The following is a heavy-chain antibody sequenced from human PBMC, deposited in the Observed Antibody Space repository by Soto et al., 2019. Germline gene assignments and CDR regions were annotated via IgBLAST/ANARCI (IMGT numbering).Heavy chain of an antibody. CDR2: IKSKTDGGTS. D-gene: IGHD3-16*01. CDR3: TTVGATHEGAFDY. J-gene: IGHJ4*02. V-gene: IGHV3-15*01. Sequence: EVQLVESGGGLVKPGGSLRLSCAASGFTFNNAWMSWVRQAPGKGLEWVGRIKSKTDGGTSDYAAPVKGRFTISRDDSASTLYLQMNRLKSEDVAGYYCTTVGATHEGAFDYWGQGDLVTVSS. CDR1: GFTFNNAW.